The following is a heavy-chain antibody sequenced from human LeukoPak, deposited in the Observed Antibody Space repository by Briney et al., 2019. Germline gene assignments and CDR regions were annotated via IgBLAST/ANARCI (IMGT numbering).Heavy chain of an antibody. CDR1: GLSVSSNF. Sequence: GGSLRLSCAATGLSVSSNFMSWVRQAPGKGLEWVSVIYGGGSTYYAGSVKGRFTISRDNAKNSLYLQMNSLRAEDTAVYYCARDLALRGGPEDYWGQGTLVTVSS. V-gene: IGHV3-53*01. CDR2: IYGGGST. D-gene: IGHD1-26*01. J-gene: IGHJ4*02. CDR3: ARDLALRGGPEDY.